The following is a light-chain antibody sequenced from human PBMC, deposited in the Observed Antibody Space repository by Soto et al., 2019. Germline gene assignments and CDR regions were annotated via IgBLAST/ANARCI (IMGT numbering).Light chain of an antibody. J-gene: IGLJ2*01. CDR3: QTWGTGFVV. CDR2: LNSDGSH. V-gene: IGLV4-69*02. Sequence: QLVLTQSPSASASLGASVKLTCTLSSGHNHYAIAWHQQQPEKGPRFLMKLNSDGSHINGDGIPDRFSGSSSGTERFLTISSLQSDDEADYYCQTWGTGFVVFGGGTKVTVL. CDR1: SGHNHYA.